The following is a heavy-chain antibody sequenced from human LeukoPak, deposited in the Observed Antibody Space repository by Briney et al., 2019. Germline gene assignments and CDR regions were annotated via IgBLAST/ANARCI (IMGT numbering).Heavy chain of an antibody. J-gene: IGHJ3*02. CDR1: GYTFTGYY. CDR3: ARDRTRYSSSWYHAFDI. CDR2: INPNSGGT. V-gene: IGHV1-2*02. D-gene: IGHD6-13*01. Sequence: ASVKVSCKAFGYTFTGYYMHWVRQAPGQGLEWMGWINPNSGGTNYAQKFQGRVTMTRDTSISTAYMELSRLRSYDTAVYYCARDRTRYSSSWYHAFDIWGQGTMVTVSS.